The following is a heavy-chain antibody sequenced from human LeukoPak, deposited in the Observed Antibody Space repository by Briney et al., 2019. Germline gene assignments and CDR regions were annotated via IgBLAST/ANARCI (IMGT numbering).Heavy chain of an antibody. V-gene: IGHV3-23*01. D-gene: IGHD5-24*01. Sequence: GGSLRLSCAASGFTFSSYWMSWVRQAPGKGLEWVAGISGSGGSTYYADSVKGRFTISRDNSKNTLYLQMNSLRAEDTAVYYCASHPIRTADYWGQGTLVTVYS. CDR2: ISGSGGST. CDR3: ASHPIRTADY. CDR1: GFTFSSYW. J-gene: IGHJ4*02.